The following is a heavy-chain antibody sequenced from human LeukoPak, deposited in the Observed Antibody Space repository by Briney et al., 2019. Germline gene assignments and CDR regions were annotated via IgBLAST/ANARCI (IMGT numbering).Heavy chain of an antibody. J-gene: IGHJ4*02. CDR2: ISSSGSTI. D-gene: IGHD2-15*01. CDR3: ARDVGEYCSGGSCTACVH. V-gene: IGHV3-48*03. CDR1: GFTFSSYE. Sequence: GGSLRLSCAASGFTFSSYEMNWVRQAPGKGLEWVSYISSSGSTIYYADSVKGRFTISRDNAKKSLYLQMNSLRAEDTAVYFCARDVGEYCSGGSCTACVHWGQGTLVTVSS.